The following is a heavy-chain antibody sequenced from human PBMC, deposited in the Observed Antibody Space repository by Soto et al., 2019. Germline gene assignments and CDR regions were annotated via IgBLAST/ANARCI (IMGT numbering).Heavy chain of an antibody. J-gene: IGHJ4*02. CDR3: AGGGGPENCGYDLDPFEH. Sequence: GASVKVSCKASGYTFTSYGISWVRQAPGQGLEWMGWISAYNGNTNYAQKLQGRVTMTTDTSTSTAYMELRSLRSDDTAVYYCAGGGGPENCGYDLDPFEHWGQGTLVTVSS. CDR2: ISAYNGNT. V-gene: IGHV1-18*01. D-gene: IGHD5-12*01. CDR1: GYTFTSYG.